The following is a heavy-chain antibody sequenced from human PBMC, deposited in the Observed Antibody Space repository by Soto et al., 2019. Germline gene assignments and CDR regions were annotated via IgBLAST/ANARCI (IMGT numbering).Heavy chain of an antibody. CDR1: GFTFSSYA. J-gene: IGHJ5*02. V-gene: IGHV3-30*09. CDR2: ISYDGSNK. Sequence: GGSLRLSCAASGFTFSSYAMHWVRQAPGKGLEWVAVISYDGSNKYYADSVKGRFAISRDNSKNTLYLQMNSLRAEDTAVYYCARGTNWFDPWGQGTLVTVSS. CDR3: ARGTNWFDP.